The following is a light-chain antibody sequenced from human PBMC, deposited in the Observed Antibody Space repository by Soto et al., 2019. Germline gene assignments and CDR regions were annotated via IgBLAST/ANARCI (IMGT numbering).Light chain of an antibody. CDR3: QQYGSSALT. CDR2: GVS. Sequence: EIVLTQSPGTLSFSAGERATLSCRASQRVNSRYLAWYQQKPGQAPRLLIYGVSNRATGIPDRFSGSGSGTDFILTITRLEPEDFAVYYCQQYGSSALTFGGVTKVDIK. CDR1: QRVNSRY. J-gene: IGKJ4*01. V-gene: IGKV3-20*01.